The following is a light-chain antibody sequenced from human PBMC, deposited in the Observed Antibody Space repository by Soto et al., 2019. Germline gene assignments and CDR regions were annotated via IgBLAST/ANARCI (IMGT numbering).Light chain of an antibody. CDR2: GAS. V-gene: IGKV3-15*01. Sequence: EIVMTQSPATLSLSAGERATLSCRASQSVSSNLAWYQQKPGQAPRLLIYGASTRATGIPARFSGSGSGTEFTLTISSLETEDFAVYYCQQRSNWPTITFGQGTRLEIK. CDR1: QSVSSN. J-gene: IGKJ5*01. CDR3: QQRSNWPTIT.